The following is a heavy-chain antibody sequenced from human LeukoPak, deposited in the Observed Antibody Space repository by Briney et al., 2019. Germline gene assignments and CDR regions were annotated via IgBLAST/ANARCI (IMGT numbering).Heavy chain of an antibody. CDR3: ARLSSGSSSWYDIDY. V-gene: IGHV4-59*08. Sequence: SETLSLTCTVSGGSISSYYWSWIRQPPGKGLEWIGYFYYSGSTNYNPSLKSRVTISVDTSKNQFSLKLSSVTAADTAVYYCARLSSGSSSWYDIDYWGQGTLVTVSS. CDR2: FYYSGST. D-gene: IGHD6-13*01. J-gene: IGHJ4*02. CDR1: GGSISSYY.